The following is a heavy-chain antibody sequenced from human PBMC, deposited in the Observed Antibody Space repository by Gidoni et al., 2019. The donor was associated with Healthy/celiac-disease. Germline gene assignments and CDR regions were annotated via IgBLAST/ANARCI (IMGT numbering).Heavy chain of an antibody. V-gene: IGHV1-2*02. Sequence: QVQLVQSGAAVKKPGASVTVSCKASGYTFTRYYMQWVRQAPGQGLEWMGWINPNSGGTNNAQKFQGRVTMTRDTSISTAYMELSRLRSDDTAVYYCARVWDIVVVPAAPLFDYWGQGTLVTVSS. CDR1: GYTFTRYY. CDR2: INPNSGGT. J-gene: IGHJ4*02. CDR3: ARVWDIVVVPAAPLFDY. D-gene: IGHD2-2*01.